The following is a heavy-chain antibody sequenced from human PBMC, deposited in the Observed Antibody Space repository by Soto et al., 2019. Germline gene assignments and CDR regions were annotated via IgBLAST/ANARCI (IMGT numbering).Heavy chain of an antibody. Sequence: EAQLVESGGGLVQPGRSLRLSCAASGVSFDDYAMHWVRQAPGKVLEWVSGISSNSGRRDYADSVKGRFTISRDNAKNSLYLQMNSLRPEDTALYYCVRDIGGSTITTFFDYWGQGILVTVSS. V-gene: IGHV3-9*01. CDR1: GVSFDDYA. CDR3: VRDIGGSTITTFFDY. D-gene: IGHD4-4*01. J-gene: IGHJ4*02. CDR2: ISSNSGRR.